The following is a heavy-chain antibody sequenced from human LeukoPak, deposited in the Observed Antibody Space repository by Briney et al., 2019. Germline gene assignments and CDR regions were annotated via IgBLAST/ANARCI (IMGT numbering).Heavy chain of an antibody. D-gene: IGHD5-18*01. Sequence: SETLSLTCAVYGGSFSGYYWSWIRQPPGKGLEWIGEINHSGSTNYDPSIKSRVTISVDTSKNHFSLKLSSVTAADTAVYYSARGGCIQPCKDYFDSWGQGTLVTVSS. CDR3: ARGGCIQPCKDYFDS. V-gene: IGHV4-34*01. CDR2: INHSGST. J-gene: IGHJ4*02. CDR1: GGSFSGYY.